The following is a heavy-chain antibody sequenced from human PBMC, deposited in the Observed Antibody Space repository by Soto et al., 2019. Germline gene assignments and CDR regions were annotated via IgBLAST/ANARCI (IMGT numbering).Heavy chain of an antibody. Sequence: SETLSLTCPFSCGSISSYYLSLIRQPPGKGLELIGYIYYSGSTNYNPSLKSRVTISVDTSKNQFSLKLSSVTAADTAVYYCARSGDYYEYSFEPWGQGTLVTVSS. CDR2: IYYSGST. CDR3: ARSGDYYEYSFEP. V-gene: IGHV4-59*12. D-gene: IGHD3-22*01. J-gene: IGHJ5*02. CDR1: CGSISSYY.